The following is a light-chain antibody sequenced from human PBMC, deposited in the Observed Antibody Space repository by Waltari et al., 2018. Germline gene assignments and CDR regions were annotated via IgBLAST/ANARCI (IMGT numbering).Light chain of an antibody. CDR3: QQKYT. Sequence: VLPQSPGTLSLSPGDRATLSCRASQTITSTYLAWYQVKPGQAPRLLIYGGSSRATGIPDRFRGRGSGTDFTLTIYSLEPEDFAVYYCQQKYTFGQGTKLEIK. J-gene: IGKJ2*01. CDR2: GGS. CDR1: QTITSTY. V-gene: IGKV3-20*01.